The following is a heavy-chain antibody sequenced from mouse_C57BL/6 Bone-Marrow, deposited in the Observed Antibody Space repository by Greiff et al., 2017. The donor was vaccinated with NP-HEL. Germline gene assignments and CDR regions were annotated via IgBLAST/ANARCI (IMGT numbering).Heavy chain of an antibody. CDR2: IYPGDGDT. V-gene: IGHV1-82*01. Sequence: VQLQQSGPELVKPGASVKISCKASGYAFSSSWMNWVKQRPGKGLEWIGRIYPGDGDTNYNGKFKGKATLTADKSSSTAYMQLSSLTSEESAVYFCARTVTGTSYYFDYWGQGTTLTVSS. J-gene: IGHJ2*01. D-gene: IGHD4-1*01. CDR1: GYAFSSSW. CDR3: ARTVTGTSYYFDY.